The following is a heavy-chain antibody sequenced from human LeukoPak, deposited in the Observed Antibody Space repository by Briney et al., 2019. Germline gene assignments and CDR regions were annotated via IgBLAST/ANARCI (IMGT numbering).Heavy chain of an antibody. V-gene: IGHV3-21*01. CDR3: ARVQERVAAALWDLVDY. CDR2: ISSSSSYI. D-gene: IGHD2-15*01. CDR1: GFTFSSYA. Sequence: GGSLRLSCAASGFTFSSYAMSWVRQAPGKGLEWVSAISSSSSYIYYADSVKGRFTISRDNAKNSLYLQMNSLRAEDTAVYYCARVQERVAAALWDLVDYWGQGTLVTVSS. J-gene: IGHJ4*02.